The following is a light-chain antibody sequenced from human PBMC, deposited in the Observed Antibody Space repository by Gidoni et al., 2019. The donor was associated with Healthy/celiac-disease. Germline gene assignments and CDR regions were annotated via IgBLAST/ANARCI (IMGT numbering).Light chain of an antibody. Sequence: DIQMTPSQSSLSASVGDRVTITCQASQDISNYLNWYQQKPGKAPKLLIYDASNLETGVPSRFSGSGSVTDFTFTISSLQPEVIATYYCQQYDNLPLTFGGGTKVEIK. J-gene: IGKJ4*01. CDR3: QQYDNLPLT. CDR2: DAS. CDR1: QDISNY. V-gene: IGKV1-33*01.